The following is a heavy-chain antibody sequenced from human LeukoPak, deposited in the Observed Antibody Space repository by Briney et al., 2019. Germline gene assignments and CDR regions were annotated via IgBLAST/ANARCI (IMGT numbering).Heavy chain of an antibody. D-gene: IGHD5-18*01. Sequence: SGGSLRLSCVASGFSFSTYWMHWVRQAPGKGLVWVSYISSSGSTIYYADSVKGRFTISRDNAKNSLYLQMNSLRAEDTAVYYCARGIQLWPNSAFDIWGQGTMVTVSS. CDR1: GFSFSTYW. V-gene: IGHV3-48*04. CDR2: ISSSGSTI. J-gene: IGHJ3*02. CDR3: ARGIQLWPNSAFDI.